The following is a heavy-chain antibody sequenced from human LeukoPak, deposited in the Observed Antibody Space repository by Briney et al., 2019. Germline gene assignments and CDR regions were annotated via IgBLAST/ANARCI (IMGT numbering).Heavy chain of an antibody. CDR2: INPSSGST. CDR1: GYTFTGHY. J-gene: IGHJ3*02. D-gene: IGHD3-10*01. V-gene: IGHV1-2*02. Sequence: ASVKVSCKTSGYTFTGHYMHWVRQAPGQGLEWMGWINPSSGSTDYAQKFQGRVTMTRDTSISTAYMELSGLTSDDTAVYYCARERSNYYGSGSYFAFDIWGQGTMVTVSS. CDR3: ARERSNYYGSGSYFAFDI.